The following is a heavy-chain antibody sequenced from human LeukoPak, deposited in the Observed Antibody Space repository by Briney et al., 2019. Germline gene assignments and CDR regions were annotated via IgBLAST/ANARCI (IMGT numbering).Heavy chain of an antibody. CDR2: FSSDGSST. V-gene: IGHV3-64D*06. Sequence: GSLSLSCSASGFTFSSSAMYWVRQAPGKGLEYVSAFSSDGSSTFYADSVKGRFTISRDNSKNMLYLQMSSLRADDTAVYYCVKTLKYYGSGRGLFDSWGQGILVTVSS. D-gene: IGHD3-10*01. CDR1: GFTFSSSA. J-gene: IGHJ4*02. CDR3: VKTLKYYGSGRGLFDS.